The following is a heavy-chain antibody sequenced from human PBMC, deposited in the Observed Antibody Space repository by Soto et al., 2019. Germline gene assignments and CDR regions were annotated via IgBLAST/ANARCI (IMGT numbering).Heavy chain of an antibody. CDR1: GFSLSTSGVG. CDR3: AHVYYYYGMDV. CDR2: IYWDDDK. Sequence: QITLKESGPTLVKPTQTLTLTCTFSGFSLSTSGVGVGWIRQPPGKALEWLALIYWDDDKRYSPSLKSSLTISKDTSKNQVVLTMTNMDPMDTATYCCAHVYYYYGMDVWGQGTTVTVSS. J-gene: IGHJ6*02. V-gene: IGHV2-5*02.